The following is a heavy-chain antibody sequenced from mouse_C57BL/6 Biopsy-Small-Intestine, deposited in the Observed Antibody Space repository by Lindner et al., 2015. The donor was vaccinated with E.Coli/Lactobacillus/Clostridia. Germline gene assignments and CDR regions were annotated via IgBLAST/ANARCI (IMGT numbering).Heavy chain of an antibody. CDR1: GYTSTNHY. V-gene: IGHV1-56*02. CDR2: ISPSGATT. CDR3: ASKGNGNSDFLSDDDAFDI. J-gene: IGHJ3*01. Sequence: SVKVSCKASGYTSTNHYAHWVRQAPGQGLEWMGLISPSGATTYYAQKLQGRLTLTRDTSTSTVYMELSSLKSEDTAVYFCASKGNGNSDFLSDDDAFDIWGQGTMVTVSS. D-gene: IGHD2-3*01.